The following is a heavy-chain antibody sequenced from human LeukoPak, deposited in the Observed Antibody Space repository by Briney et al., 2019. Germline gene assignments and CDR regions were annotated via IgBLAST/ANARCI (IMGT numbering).Heavy chain of an antibody. CDR1: GGSFSGYY. CDR3: ARVDSSSWYDYYYMDV. Sequence: SETLSLTCAVYGGSFSGYYWSWIRQPPGKGLEWIGSIYYSGSTYYNPSLKSRVTISVDTSKNQFSLKLSSVTAADTAVYYCARVDSSSWYDYYYMDVWGKGTTVTVSS. J-gene: IGHJ6*03. D-gene: IGHD6-13*01. CDR2: IYYSGST. V-gene: IGHV4-34*01.